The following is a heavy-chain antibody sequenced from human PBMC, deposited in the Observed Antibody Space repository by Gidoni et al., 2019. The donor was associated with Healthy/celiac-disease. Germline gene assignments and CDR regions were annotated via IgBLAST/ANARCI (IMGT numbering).Heavy chain of an antibody. CDR1: GFIFTNFA. J-gene: IGHJ4*02. Sequence: QVHLVEAGGGVVQPGRSLRLACAASGFIFTNFAMHWVRQAPGKGLEWVAGFSFDGKDKDSGDSVKGRFTISTDDSKNTLILEMNSLRPDDTAVYYCARPGYSGSSQGALEYWGQGTLVTVS. V-gene: IGHV3-30*03. CDR2: FSFDGKDK. CDR3: ARPGYSGSSQGALEY. D-gene: IGHD1-26*01.